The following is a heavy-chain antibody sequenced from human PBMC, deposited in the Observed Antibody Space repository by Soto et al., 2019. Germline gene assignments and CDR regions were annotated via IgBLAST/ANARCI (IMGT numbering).Heavy chain of an antibody. V-gene: IGHV3-30-3*01. CDR3: ARDLRILRSSNYYYYYGMDV. CDR1: GFTFSSYA. CDR2: ISYDGSNK. J-gene: IGHJ6*02. Sequence: GGSLRLSCAASGFTFSSYAIHWVRQAPGKGLEWVAVISYDGSNKYYADSVKGRFTISRDNSKNTLYLQMNSLRAEDTAVYYCARDLRILRSSNYYYYYGMDVWGQGTTVTVSS.